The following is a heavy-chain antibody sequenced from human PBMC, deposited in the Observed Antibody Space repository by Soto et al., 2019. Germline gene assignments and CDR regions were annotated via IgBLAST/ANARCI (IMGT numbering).Heavy chain of an antibody. CDR2: ISSSSSTI. V-gene: IGHV3-48*04. CDR3: TRGYCSGGSCYYEYYFDY. Sequence: GGSLRLSCAASGFTFSSYSMNWVRQAPGKGLEWVSYISSSSSTIYYADSVKGRFTISRDNANNALYLQMSSLRAEDTAVYYCTRGYCSGGSCYYEYYFDYWGQGTLVTVSS. D-gene: IGHD2-15*01. J-gene: IGHJ4*02. CDR1: GFTFSSYS.